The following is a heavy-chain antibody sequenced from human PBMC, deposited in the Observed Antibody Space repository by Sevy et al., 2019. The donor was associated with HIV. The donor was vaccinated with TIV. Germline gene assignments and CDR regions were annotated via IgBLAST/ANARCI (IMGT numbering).Heavy chain of an antibody. CDR1: GYTLTELS. D-gene: IGHD1-7*01. J-gene: IGHJ6*02. Sequence: ASVKVSCQVSGYTLTELSMHWVRQAPGKGLEWMGGFDPEDGETIYAQKFQGRVTMTEDTSTDTAYMELSSLRSEDTAVYYCATDAGTKPGYYYYGMDVWGQGTTVTVSS. CDR2: FDPEDGET. V-gene: IGHV1-24*01. CDR3: ATDAGTKPGYYYYGMDV.